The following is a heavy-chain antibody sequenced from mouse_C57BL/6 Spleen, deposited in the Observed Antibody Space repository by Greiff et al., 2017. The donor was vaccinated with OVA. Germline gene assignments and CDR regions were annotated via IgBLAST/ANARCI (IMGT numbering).Heavy chain of an antibody. J-gene: IGHJ3*01. CDR2: IDPSDSYT. D-gene: IGHD1-1*01. CDR1: GYTFTSYW. Sequence: VQLQQPGAELVKPGASVKLSCKASGYTFTSYWMQWVKQRPGQGLEWIGEIDPSDSYTNYNQKFKGKAALTVDTSSSTAYMQLSSLTSEDSAVYYCARWDGSSFAYWGQGTLVTVSA. V-gene: IGHV1-50*01. CDR3: ARWDGSSFAY.